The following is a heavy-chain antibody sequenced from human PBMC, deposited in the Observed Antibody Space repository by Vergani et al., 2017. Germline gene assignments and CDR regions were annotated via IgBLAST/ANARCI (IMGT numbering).Heavy chain of an antibody. CDR1: GYRFTSYW. V-gene: IGHV5-51*01. J-gene: IGHJ2*01. D-gene: IGHD5-24*01. CDR2: IYPGDSDT. CDR3: ARPGSIEMATKITVDWYFDL. Sequence: EVQLVQSGAEVKKPGESLKISCKGSGYRFTSYWIGWVRQMPGKGLEWMGIIYPGDSDTRYSPSFQGQVTISADKSISTAYLQWSSLKASDTAMYYCARPGSIEMATKITVDWYFDLWGRGTLVTVSS.